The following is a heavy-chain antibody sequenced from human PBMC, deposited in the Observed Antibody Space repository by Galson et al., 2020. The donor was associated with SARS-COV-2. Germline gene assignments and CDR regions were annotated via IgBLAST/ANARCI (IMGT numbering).Heavy chain of an antibody. Sequence: GGSLRLSCAASGFTFSSYAMHWVRQAPGKGLEWVAVISYDGSNKYYADSVKGRFTISRDNSKNTLYLQMNSLRAEDTAVYYCARELPGYSSGPTDAFDIWGQGTMVTVSS. D-gene: IGHD6-19*01. CDR1: GFTFSSYA. CDR3: ARELPGYSSGPTDAFDI. CDR2: ISYDGSNK. V-gene: IGHV3-30*04. J-gene: IGHJ3*02.